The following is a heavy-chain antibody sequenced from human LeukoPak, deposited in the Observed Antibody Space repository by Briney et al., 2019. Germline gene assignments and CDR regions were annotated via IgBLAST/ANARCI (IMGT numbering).Heavy chain of an antibody. CDR1: GFTFSTYA. CDR3: VEDVVVIVAAKPGI. J-gene: IGHJ4*02. CDR2: IGGSGDTT. V-gene: IGHV3-23*01. Sequence: PGGSLRLSCAASGFTFSTYAMSWVRQAPGKGLEWVSSIGGSGDTTYYADAVKGRFTISRDNSKNTLYLQMNSLRVDDTAVYYCVEDVVVIVAAKPGIWGQGTLVTDSS. D-gene: IGHD2-15*01.